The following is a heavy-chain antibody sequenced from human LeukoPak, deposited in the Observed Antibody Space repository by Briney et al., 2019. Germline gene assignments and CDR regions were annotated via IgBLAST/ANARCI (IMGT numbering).Heavy chain of an antibody. J-gene: IGHJ4*02. CDR1: GFTVGSNY. Sequence: GGSLRLSCAASGFTVGSNYMSWVRQAPGKGLEWVSVIYSGGSTYYADSVKGRFTISRDNSKNTLYLQMNSLRAEDTAVYYCARTPPASYYYDSSGYYYYFDYWGQGTLVTVSS. CDR3: ARTPPASYYYDSSGYYYYFDY. V-gene: IGHV3-66*01. D-gene: IGHD3-22*01. CDR2: IYSGGST.